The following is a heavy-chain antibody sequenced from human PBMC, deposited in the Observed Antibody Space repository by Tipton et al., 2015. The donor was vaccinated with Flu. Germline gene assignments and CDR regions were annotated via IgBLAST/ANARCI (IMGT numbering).Heavy chain of an antibody. Sequence: SLRLSCAAAGFTFEDYAMHWVRQVPGKGLEWVSAISWNGDNIGYAASVKGRFTISRDNAKNSLYLQMNSLRAEDTALYYCAKGDYRGSGGYSDYWGQGTVVTVSS. J-gene: IGHJ4*02. D-gene: IGHD3-10*01. CDR1: GFTFEDYA. CDR2: ISWNGDNI. V-gene: IGHV3-9*01. CDR3: AKGDYRGSGGYSDY.